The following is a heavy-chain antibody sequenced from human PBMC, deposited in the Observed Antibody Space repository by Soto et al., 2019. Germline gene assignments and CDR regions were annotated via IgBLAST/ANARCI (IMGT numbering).Heavy chain of an antibody. CDR1: GFTFSDYY. CDR3: ACDYDFWTYYYYYGMDV. V-gene: IGHV3-11*01. Sequence: QVQLVESGGGLVKPGGSLRLSCAASGFTFSDYYMSWIRQAPGKGLEWVSYISSSGSTIYYADSVKGRFTISRDNAKNSLYLQMNSLRAEDTAVYYCACDYDFWTYYYYYGMDVWGQGTTVTVSS. D-gene: IGHD3-3*01. J-gene: IGHJ6*02. CDR2: ISSSGSTI.